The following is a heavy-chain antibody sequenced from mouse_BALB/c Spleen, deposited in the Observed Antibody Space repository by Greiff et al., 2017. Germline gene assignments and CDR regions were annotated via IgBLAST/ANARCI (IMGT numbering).Heavy chain of an antibody. CDR1: GFAFSSYD. CDR3: ASFDSFYYAMDY. D-gene: IGHD2-13*01. CDR2: ISSGGGST. J-gene: IGHJ4*01. V-gene: IGHV5-12-1*01. Sequence: VHVKQSGGGLVKPGGSLKLSCAASGFAFSSYDMSWVRQTPEKRLEWVAYISSGGGSTYYPDTVKGRFTISRDNAKNTLYLQMSSLKSEDTAMYYCASFDSFYYAMDYWGQGTSVTVSS.